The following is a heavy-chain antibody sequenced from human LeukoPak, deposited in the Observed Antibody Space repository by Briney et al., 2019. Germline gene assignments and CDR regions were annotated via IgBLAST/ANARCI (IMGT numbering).Heavy chain of an antibody. Sequence: TSETLSLTCTVSGGSITSGSYYWSWIRQPAGKGLEWIGRIYTSGSTNYNPSLKSRVTISVDTSKNQFSLKLSSVTAADTAVYYCARGVAHYILTGYLYWFDPWGQGTLVTVSS. CDR1: GGSITSGSYY. CDR3: ARGVAHYILTGYLYWFDP. D-gene: IGHD3-9*01. J-gene: IGHJ5*02. V-gene: IGHV4-61*02. CDR2: IYTSGST.